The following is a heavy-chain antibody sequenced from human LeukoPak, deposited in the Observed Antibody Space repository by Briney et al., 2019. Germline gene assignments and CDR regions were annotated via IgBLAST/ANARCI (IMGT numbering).Heavy chain of an antibody. Sequence: PGGSLRLSCAASGFTVSSNYMSWVRQAQGMGLEWVSLIYSGGVTYYADSVKGRFIISRDNSKNTLFLQMNSLRAEDTAVYYCARAPSGWSDYWYFDLWGRGTLVTVSS. D-gene: IGHD6-19*01. V-gene: IGHV3-53*01. CDR2: IYSGGVT. CDR3: ARAPSGWSDYWYFDL. CDR1: GFTVSSNY. J-gene: IGHJ2*01.